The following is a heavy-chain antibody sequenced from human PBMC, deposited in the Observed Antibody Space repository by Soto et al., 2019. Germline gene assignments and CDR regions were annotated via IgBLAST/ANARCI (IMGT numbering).Heavy chain of an antibody. D-gene: IGHD3-22*01. V-gene: IGHV3-33*01. CDR3: ARYYYDSSGYYYIDY. CDR2: IWYDGSNK. Sequence: PGGSLRLSCAASGFTFSSYGMHWVRQAPGKGLEWVAVIWYDGSNKYYADSVKGRFTISRDNSKNTLYLQMNSLRAEDTAVYYCARYYYDSSGYYYIDYWGQGTLVTVSS. J-gene: IGHJ4*02. CDR1: GFTFSSYG.